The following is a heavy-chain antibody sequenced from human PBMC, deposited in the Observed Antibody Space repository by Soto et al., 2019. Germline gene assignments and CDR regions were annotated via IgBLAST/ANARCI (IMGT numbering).Heavy chain of an antibody. CDR1: GYTLTELS. J-gene: IGHJ4*02. Sequence: ASVKVSCKVSGYTLTELSMHWVRQAPGKGLEWMGGFDPEDGETIYAQKFQGRVTMTEETSTDTAYMELSSLRSEDTAVYYCLYYDILTGYYRGDYWGQGTLVTVSS. CDR2: FDPEDGET. V-gene: IGHV1-24*01. D-gene: IGHD3-9*01. CDR3: LYYDILTGYYRGDY.